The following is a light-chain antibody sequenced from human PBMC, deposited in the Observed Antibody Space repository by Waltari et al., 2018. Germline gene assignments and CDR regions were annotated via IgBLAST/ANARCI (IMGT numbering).Light chain of an antibody. Sequence: QSALTQPASVSGSPGRPITLSCTGTRSHVGSYNLVSWYQQHPGKAPKLMIYEGSKRPSGVSKRFSGSKSGNTASLTVSGLQAEDEADYYCCSYAGSSTWVFGGGTKLTVL. CDR1: RSHVGSYNL. J-gene: IGLJ3*02. CDR3: CSYAGSSTWV. CDR2: EGS. V-gene: IGLV2-23*01.